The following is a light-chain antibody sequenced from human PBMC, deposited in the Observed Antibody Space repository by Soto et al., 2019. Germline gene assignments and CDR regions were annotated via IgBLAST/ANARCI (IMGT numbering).Light chain of an antibody. CDR1: SSDVGGYNY. CDR3: RSYTTSNTRQIV. CDR2: DVT. V-gene: IGLV2-14*03. J-gene: IGLJ1*01. Sequence: QSVLTQPASVSGSPGQSITISCTGTSSDVGGYNYVSWYQHHPGKAPKLIIYDVTNRPSGVSNPFSGSKSGNTASLTISGLQPEDEADYYCRSYTTSNTRQIVFGTGTKVTV.